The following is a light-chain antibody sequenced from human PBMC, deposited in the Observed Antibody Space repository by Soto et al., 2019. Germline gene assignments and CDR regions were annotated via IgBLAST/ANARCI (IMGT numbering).Light chain of an antibody. CDR3: QQYGSPLLT. J-gene: IGKJ4*01. Sequence: EIVLTQSPGTLSLSPGERATLSCRASQRVSSSYLAWYQQKPGQAPRLLIYDTSSRATVIPDRFSGSGSGTDFTLTISRLEPEDFAVYYCQQYGSPLLTFGGGTKVDIK. CDR1: QRVSSSY. V-gene: IGKV3-20*01. CDR2: DTS.